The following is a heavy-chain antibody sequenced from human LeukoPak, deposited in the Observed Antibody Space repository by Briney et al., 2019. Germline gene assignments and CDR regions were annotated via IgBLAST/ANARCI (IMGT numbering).Heavy chain of an antibody. J-gene: IGHJ3*02. CDR2: ITATSLHI. CDR3: ARVRSVGGNPHAFNI. Sequence: ETLSLTCTVSGYSIRSGHYWGWVRQAPGKGLEWVSAITATSLHIYYADSVKGRFTISRDNAKNSLYLQMNSLRVEDTALYYCARVRSVGGNPHAFNIWGQGTMVTVSS. V-gene: IGHV3-21*01. D-gene: IGHD4-23*01. CDR1: GYSIRSGH.